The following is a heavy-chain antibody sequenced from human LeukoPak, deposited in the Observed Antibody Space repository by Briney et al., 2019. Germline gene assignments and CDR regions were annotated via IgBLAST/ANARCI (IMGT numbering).Heavy chain of an antibody. V-gene: IGHV3-74*01. CDR1: GFTFSSYW. CDR2: INSDGSST. Sequence: PGGSLRLSCAASGFTFSSYWMHWVRQAPGKGLVWVSRINSDGSSTSYADSVKGRFTISRDNAKNSLYLQMNSLRAEDTAVYYCARALYDSSGYYSHFDYWGQGTLVTVSS. CDR3: ARALYDSSGYYSHFDY. J-gene: IGHJ4*02. D-gene: IGHD3-22*01.